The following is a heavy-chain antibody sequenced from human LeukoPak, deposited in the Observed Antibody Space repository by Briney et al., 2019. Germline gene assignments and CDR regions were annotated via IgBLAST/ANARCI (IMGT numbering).Heavy chain of an antibody. CDR1: GYTFTGYC. CDR2: INPNSGGT. V-gene: IGHV1-2*02. D-gene: IGHD2-2*01. Sequence: GASVKVSCKASGYTFTGYCMHWVRQAPGQGLEWMGWINPNSGGTNYAQKFQGRVTMTRDTSISTAYMELSRLRSDDTAVYYCARGDRNRYCSSTSCFYYYGMDVWGQGTTVTVSS. J-gene: IGHJ6*02. CDR3: ARGDRNRYCSSTSCFYYYGMDV.